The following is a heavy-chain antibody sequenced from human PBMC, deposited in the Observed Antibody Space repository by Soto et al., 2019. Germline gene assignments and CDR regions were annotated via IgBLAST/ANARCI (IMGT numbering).Heavy chain of an antibody. J-gene: IGHJ4*02. CDR2: ISYDGSNK. D-gene: IGHD6-13*01. V-gene: IGHV3-30-3*01. CDR3: ARAAAAGTCTLATAY. Sequence: QVQLVESGGGLVQPGRSLRLSCAASGFTFSSYAMHWVRQAPGKGLEWVAVISYDGSNKYYADSVKGRFTISRDNSKNTLYLQMNSLRAEDTAVYYCARAAAAGTCTLATAYWGQGTLVTVSS. CDR1: GFTFSSYA.